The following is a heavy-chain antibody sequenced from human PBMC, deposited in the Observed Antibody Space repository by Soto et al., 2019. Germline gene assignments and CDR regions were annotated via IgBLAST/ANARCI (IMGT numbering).Heavy chain of an antibody. J-gene: IGHJ6*03. CDR2: INPNSGGT. Sequence: ASVKVSCKASGYTFTGYYMHWVRQAPGQGLEWMGWINPNSGGTNYAQKFQGWVTMTRDTSISTAYMELSRLRSDDTAVYYCARHWGYCSSTSCSMAVYYYMDVWGKGTTVTVSS. V-gene: IGHV1-2*04. D-gene: IGHD2-2*01. CDR3: ARHWGYCSSTSCSMAVYYYMDV. CDR1: GYTFTGYY.